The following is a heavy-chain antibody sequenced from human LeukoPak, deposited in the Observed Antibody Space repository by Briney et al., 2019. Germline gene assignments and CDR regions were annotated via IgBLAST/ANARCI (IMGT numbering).Heavy chain of an antibody. Sequence: GGSLRLPCAASGFTFSRYSLNWVRQAPGKGLEGVSSISSGSSYMYYSDSVKGRFTISRDNAKNSLYLQMNSLRAEDTAMYYCAGSDTIGYLPREWDYWYFDLWGRGTLVTVSS. V-gene: IGHV3-21*01. CDR2: ISSGSSYM. D-gene: IGHD5-18*01. J-gene: IGHJ2*01. CDR1: GFTFSRYS. CDR3: AGSDTIGYLPREWDYWYFDL.